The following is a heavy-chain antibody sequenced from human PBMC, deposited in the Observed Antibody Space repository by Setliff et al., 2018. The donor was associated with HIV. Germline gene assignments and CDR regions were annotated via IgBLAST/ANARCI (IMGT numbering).Heavy chain of an antibody. V-gene: IGHV7-4-1*01. CDR3: AGAADDDFRCGYRSGWFDP. J-gene: IGHJ5*02. D-gene: IGHD3-3*01. CDR2: INTNTGNP. Sequence: GASVKISCNASGYTFTSYAMHWMRQAPGQGLAWMGWINTNTGNPTYAQGFTGRFFFSLDTSVSTAYLQLCSLEAEDTALYYCAGAADDDFRCGYRSGWFDPWGQGTLVTVSS. CDR1: GYTFTSYA.